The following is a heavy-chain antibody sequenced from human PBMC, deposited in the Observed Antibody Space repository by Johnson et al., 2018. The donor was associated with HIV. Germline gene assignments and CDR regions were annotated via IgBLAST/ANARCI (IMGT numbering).Heavy chain of an antibody. Sequence: EVQLVESGGGVVRSGRSLRLSCAASRFTVSSNYMTWVRQAPGKGLEWVSVIYSGGSTYYADSVKGRFTISRDNSKNTLYLQMNSLRAEDTAVYYCARDASYYGSANDAFDIWGQGTMVTVSS. D-gene: IGHD3-10*01. CDR1: RFTVSSNY. CDR2: IYSGGST. CDR3: ARDASYYGSANDAFDI. V-gene: IGHV3-66*01. J-gene: IGHJ3*02.